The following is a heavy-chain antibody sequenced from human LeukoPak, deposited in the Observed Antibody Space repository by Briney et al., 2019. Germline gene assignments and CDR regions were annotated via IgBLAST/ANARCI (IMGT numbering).Heavy chain of an antibody. V-gene: IGHV4-59*12. CDR2: IYYSGST. CDR3: AREGAHYGGNPYDAVDI. CDR1: GGSISSYY. D-gene: IGHD4-23*01. J-gene: IGHJ3*02. Sequence: SETLSLTCTVSGGSISSYYWSWIRQPPGKGREWIGYIYYSGSTNYNPSLKSRVTISVDTSKNQFSLKLSSVTAADTAVYYCAREGAHYGGNPYDAVDISGQGTMVTVSS.